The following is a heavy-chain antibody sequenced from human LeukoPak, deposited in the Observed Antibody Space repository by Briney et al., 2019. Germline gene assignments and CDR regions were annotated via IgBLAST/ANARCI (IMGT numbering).Heavy chain of an antibody. D-gene: IGHD2-2*02. CDR1: GGSFSGYY. CDR2: INHSGST. Sequence: SETLSLTCAVYGGSFSGYYWSWIRQPPGKGLEWIGEINHSGSTNYNPSLKSRVTISVDTSKNQFSLKLSSVTAADTAVYYCAIVVVPAAIDSLSYFDYWGQGTLVTVSS. J-gene: IGHJ4*02. CDR3: AIVVVPAAIDSLSYFDY. V-gene: IGHV4-34*01.